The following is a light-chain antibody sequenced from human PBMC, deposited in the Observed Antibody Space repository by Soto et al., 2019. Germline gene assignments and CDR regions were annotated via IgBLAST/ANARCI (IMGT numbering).Light chain of an antibody. Sequence: QSALTQPASVSVSPGQSITISCTGTSSDVGSYNLVSWYQQHPGKAPKLMIYEGNERPSGVSNRFSGSKSGNTASLTISGLQAEDEADYYCCSYAGSSTWVFGGGTQLTVL. CDR1: SSDVGSYNL. V-gene: IGLV2-23*01. J-gene: IGLJ3*02. CDR3: CSYAGSSTWV. CDR2: EGN.